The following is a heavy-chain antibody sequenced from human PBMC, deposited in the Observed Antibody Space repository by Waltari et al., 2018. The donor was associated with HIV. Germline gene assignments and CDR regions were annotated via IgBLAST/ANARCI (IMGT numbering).Heavy chain of an antibody. J-gene: IGHJ5*02. Sequence: EVQLVESGGGVVQPGRSLRLSCAASGFTVDDSDMHWVRQPPGKGLEWVSGISWNSGSIDYADSVKGRFTISRDNTKNSLYLQMNSVRAEDTALYYCAKDRGPFIAVAGTWGQGTLVTVSS. V-gene: IGHV3-9*01. CDR1: GFTVDDSD. CDR2: ISWNSGSI. CDR3: AKDRGPFIAVAGT. D-gene: IGHD6-19*01.